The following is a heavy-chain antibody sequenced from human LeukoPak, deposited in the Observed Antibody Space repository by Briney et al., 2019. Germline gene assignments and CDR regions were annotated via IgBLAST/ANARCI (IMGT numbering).Heavy chain of an antibody. V-gene: IGHV3-64*01. D-gene: IGHD3-16*01. J-gene: IGHJ3*02. CDR3: PRRFGESRAFDI. CDR2: ISSNGVST. Sequence: GGSLRLSCAASGFTFSSYAMRWVRQAPGKGLEYVSAISSNGVSTYYANSVKGRFTISRDNSKNTLYLQMGSLRAEDMAVYYCPRRFGESRAFDIWGQGTMVTVSS. CDR1: GFTFSSYA.